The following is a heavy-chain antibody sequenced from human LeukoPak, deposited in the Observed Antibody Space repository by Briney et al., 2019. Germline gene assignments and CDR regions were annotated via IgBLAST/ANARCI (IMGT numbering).Heavy chain of an antibody. V-gene: IGHV4-34*01. CDR2: INHSGST. CDR1: GGSFSGYY. CDR3: ASRIRYWYFDL. Sequence: SETLSLTCAVYGGSFSGYYWSWIRQPPGKGLEWIGEINHSGSTNYNPYLKSRVTISVDTSKNQFPLKLSSVTAADTAVYYCASRIRYWYFDLWGRGTLVTVSS. J-gene: IGHJ2*01.